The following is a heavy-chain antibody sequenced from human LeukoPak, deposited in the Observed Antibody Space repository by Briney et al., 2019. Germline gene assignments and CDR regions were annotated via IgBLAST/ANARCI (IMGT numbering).Heavy chain of an antibody. CDR3: AIGRGYSAYDRQRGGGDFDY. CDR2: INTNTGNP. V-gene: IGHV7-4-1*02. CDR1: GYTFTSYA. D-gene: IGHD5-12*01. J-gene: IGHJ4*02. Sequence: ASVKVSCKASGYTFTSYAMNWVRQAPGQGLEWMGWINTNTGNPTYAQGFTGRFVFSLDTSVSTAYLQISSLKAEDTAVYYCAIGRGYSAYDRQRGGGDFDYWGQGTLVTISS.